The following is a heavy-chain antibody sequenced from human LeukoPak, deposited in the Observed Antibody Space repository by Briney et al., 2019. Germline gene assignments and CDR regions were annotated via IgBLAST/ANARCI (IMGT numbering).Heavy chain of an antibody. D-gene: IGHD3-10*02. CDR3: ARSMFWGSRSGLDY. CDR1: GFTFSSYS. V-gene: IGHV3-48*01. J-gene: IGHJ4*02. CDR2: ISSGSTTI. Sequence: PGGSLRLSCAASGFTFSSYSMTWVRQAPGKGLEWVSYISSGSTTIYYADSVRGRFTISRDNAKNSLYLQMNSLRAEDTAVYYCARSMFWGSRSGLDYWGQGTLVTVSS.